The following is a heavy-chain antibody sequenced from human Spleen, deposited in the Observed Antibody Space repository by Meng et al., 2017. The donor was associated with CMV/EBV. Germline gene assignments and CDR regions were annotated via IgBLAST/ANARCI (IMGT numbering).Heavy chain of an antibody. D-gene: IGHD7-27*01. CDR1: GYTFAGHY. CDR2: IHPDTGGT. CDR3: ARDDNWGPDY. Sequence: ASVKVSCKTSGYTFAGHYMHWVRQAPGQGLECMGWIHPDTGGTNYAQNFQGRVTVTRDTSIRTVYLELSSLRSDDTAMYYCARDDNWGPDYWGQGTLVTVSS. J-gene: IGHJ4*02. V-gene: IGHV1-2*02.